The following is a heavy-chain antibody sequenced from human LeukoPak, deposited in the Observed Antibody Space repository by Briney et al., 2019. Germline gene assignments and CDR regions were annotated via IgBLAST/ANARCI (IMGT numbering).Heavy chain of an antibody. D-gene: IGHD5-24*01. V-gene: IGHV1-2*02. CDR1: GYTFVNNF. CDR2: INPTSGGT. J-gene: IGHJ5*02. CDR3: ARGLDRVTMTFDP. Sequence: ASVTVSCKTSGYTFVNNFIHWVRQAPGQGLEWMGWINPTSGGTNYAPKFQGRVTFTRDTAINTAYMELTELRSDDTAMYYCARGLDRVTMTFDPWGQGTLVTVSS.